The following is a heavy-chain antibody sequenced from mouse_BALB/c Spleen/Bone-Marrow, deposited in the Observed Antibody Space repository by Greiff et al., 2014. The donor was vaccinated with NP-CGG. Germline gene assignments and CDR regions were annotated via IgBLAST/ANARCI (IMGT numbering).Heavy chain of an antibody. CDR1: GYTFTSYT. J-gene: IGHJ3*01. D-gene: IGHD4-1*02. Sequence: VKLQESGAELARPGASVKMSCKASGYTFTSYTMHWVKQRPGQGLEWIGYINPSSGYTNYNQKFKDKATLTADKSSSTAYMQLSSLTSEDSAVYYCARWANWDGFAYWGQGTLVTASA. CDR3: ARWANWDGFAY. V-gene: IGHV1-4*01. CDR2: INPSSGYT.